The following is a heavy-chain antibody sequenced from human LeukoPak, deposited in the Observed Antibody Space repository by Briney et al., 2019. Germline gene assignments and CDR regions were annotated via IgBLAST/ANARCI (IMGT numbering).Heavy chain of an antibody. CDR3: ARGDLLASHIVVVTAYMDV. CDR2: INWNGGST. CDR1: GFTFDDYG. D-gene: IGHD2-21*02. V-gene: IGHV3-20*04. Sequence: PGGSLRLSCAASGFTFDDYGMSWVRHAPGKGLEWVSGINWNGGSTGYADSVKGRFTISRDNAKNSLYLQMNSLRAEDTALYYCARGDLLASHIVVVTAYMDVWGKGTTVTVSS. J-gene: IGHJ6*03.